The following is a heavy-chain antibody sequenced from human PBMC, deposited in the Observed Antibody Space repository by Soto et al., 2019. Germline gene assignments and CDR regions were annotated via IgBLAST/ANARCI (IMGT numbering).Heavy chain of an antibody. CDR1: GGSLSGYY. Sequence: QVQLQQWGAGLLKPSETLSLTCAVYGGSLSGYYWSWIRQPPGKGLEWIGEINHSGSTNYNPSLKSRVTISVDTSKNQFSLKLSSVTAADTAVYYCARGWGRIFDCWGQGTLVTVSS. V-gene: IGHV4-34*01. CDR2: INHSGST. J-gene: IGHJ4*02. CDR3: ARGWGRIFDC. D-gene: IGHD7-27*01.